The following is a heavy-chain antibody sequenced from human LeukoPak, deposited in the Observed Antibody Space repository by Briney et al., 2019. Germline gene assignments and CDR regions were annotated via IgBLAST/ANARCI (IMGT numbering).Heavy chain of an antibody. Sequence: GGSLRLSCAASGFTFSSYSMNWVRQAPGKGLEWVSSISSSSSYIYYADSVKGRFTISRDNAKNSLYLQMNSLRAEDTAVYYCARDGIGHCSSTSCYPRLHYYYYMDVWGKGTTVTVSS. CDR3: ARDGIGHCSSTSCYPRLHYYYYMDV. V-gene: IGHV3-21*01. D-gene: IGHD2-2*01. CDR2: ISSSSSYI. J-gene: IGHJ6*03. CDR1: GFTFSSYS.